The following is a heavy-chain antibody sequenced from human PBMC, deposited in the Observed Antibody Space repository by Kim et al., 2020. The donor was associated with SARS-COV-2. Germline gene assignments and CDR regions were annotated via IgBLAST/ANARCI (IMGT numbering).Heavy chain of an antibody. D-gene: IGHD1-26*01. V-gene: IGHV3-30*07. J-gene: IGHJ6*02. Sequence: VKGRFTHSRDNSKNTLYLPMNSLRAEDTAVYYCARDLGATGDYYSYSGMDVWGQGTTVTVSS. CDR3: ARDLGATGDYYSYSGMDV.